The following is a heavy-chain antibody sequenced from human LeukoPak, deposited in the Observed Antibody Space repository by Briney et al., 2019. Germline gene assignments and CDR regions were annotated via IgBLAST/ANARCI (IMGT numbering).Heavy chain of an antibody. CDR3: ARGENVAAAGIEY. V-gene: IGHV4-39*01. CDR1: GGSVSSSSHY. CDR2: IYYSGNT. J-gene: IGHJ4*02. D-gene: IGHD6-13*01. Sequence: SETLSLTCIVSGGSVSSSSHYWAWIRQPQGLGLEWIGSIYYSGNTYYNPSLKSRVTISVVTSKNQFSLKLSSVTATDTAVYYCARGENVAAAGIEYWGQGTLVTVSS.